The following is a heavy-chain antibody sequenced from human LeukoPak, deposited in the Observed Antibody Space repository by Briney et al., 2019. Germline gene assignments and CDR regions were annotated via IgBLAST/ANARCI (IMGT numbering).Heavy chain of an antibody. CDR1: GYTFTSYD. CDR3: ATGYYNSGSYYVPN. CDR2: MNPNSGNT. D-gene: IGHD3-10*01. J-gene: IGHJ4*02. Sequence: ASVKVSCKAPGYTFTSYDINWVRQATGQGLEWMGWMNPNSGNTGYAQKFQGRVTMTADTSTDTAYMELSSLRSEDTAVYYCATGYYNSGSYYVPNWGQGTLVTVSS. V-gene: IGHV1-8*01.